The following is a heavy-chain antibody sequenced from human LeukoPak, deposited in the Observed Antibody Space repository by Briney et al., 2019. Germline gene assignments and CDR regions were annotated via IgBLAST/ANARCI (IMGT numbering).Heavy chain of an antibody. D-gene: IGHD4-11*01. CDR1: GFTVSSNY. CDR3: ARTTEGGYSNGYFYYYYMDV. Sequence: PGGSLRLSCAASGFTVSSNYMSWVRQAPGKGLEWVSLIYSGGSTYYADSVKGRFTISRDNSKNTLYLQMNSLRAEDTAVYYCARTTEGGYSNGYFYYYYMDVWGKGTTVTIPS. CDR2: IYSGGST. J-gene: IGHJ6*03. V-gene: IGHV3-53*01.